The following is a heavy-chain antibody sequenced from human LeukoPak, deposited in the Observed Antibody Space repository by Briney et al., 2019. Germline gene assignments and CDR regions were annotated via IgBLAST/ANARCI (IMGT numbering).Heavy chain of an antibody. CDR2: IIPIFGTA. CDR3: ARDSSALGSGSHPNYYYYMDV. Sequence: SVKVSCKASGGTFSSYAISWVRQAPGQGLEWMGGIIPIFGTANYAQKFQGRVTITTDESTSTAYMELSSLRSEDTAVYYCARDSSALGSGSHPNYYYYMDVWGKGTTVTVSS. CDR1: GGTFSSYA. V-gene: IGHV1-69*05. J-gene: IGHJ6*03. D-gene: IGHD1-26*01.